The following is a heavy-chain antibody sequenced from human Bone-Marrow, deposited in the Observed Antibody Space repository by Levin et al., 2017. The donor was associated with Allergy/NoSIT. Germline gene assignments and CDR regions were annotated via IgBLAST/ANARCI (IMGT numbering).Heavy chain of an antibody. V-gene: IGHV4-39*07. D-gene: IGHD3-10*01. CDR3: ARDPQGVNQFYGMDV. Sequence: SETLSLTCSVSGDSISTSDYYWGWIRQSPGKGREWLGSTNYSGTTYYNPPPKIRVPLSGDTSKNQISLNRRSVNAADTAVYYCARDPQGVNQFYGMDVWGQGTPVTVSS. CDR2: TNYSGTT. J-gene: IGHJ6*02. CDR1: GDSISTSDYY.